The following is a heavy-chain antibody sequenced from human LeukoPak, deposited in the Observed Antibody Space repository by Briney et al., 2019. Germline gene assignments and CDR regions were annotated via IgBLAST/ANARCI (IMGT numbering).Heavy chain of an antibody. V-gene: IGHV1-24*01. CDR3: ANLFGVVIRTDY. D-gene: IGHD3-3*01. CDR1: GYTLTELS. J-gene: IGHJ4*02. Sequence: ASVKVSCKVSGYTLTELSMHWVRQAPGKGLEWMGGFDTEDGETIYAQKFQGRVTMTEDTSTDTAYMELSSLRSEDTAVYYCANLFGVVIRTDYWGQGTLVTVSS. CDR2: FDTEDGET.